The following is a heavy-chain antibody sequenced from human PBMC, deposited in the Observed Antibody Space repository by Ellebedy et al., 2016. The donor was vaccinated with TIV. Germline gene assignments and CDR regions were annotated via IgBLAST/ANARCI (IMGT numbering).Heavy chain of an antibody. CDR2: IKQDGSEK. J-gene: IGHJ4*02. V-gene: IGHV3-7*01. Sequence: GESLKISCASSGFTFSSYWMSWVRQAPGQGLEWVANIKQDGSEKYYVDSVKGRFTISRDNAKNSLYLQMNSLSAEDTAIYYCARDSGRITYWGQGTLVTVSS. D-gene: IGHD1-26*01. CDR3: ARDSGRITY. CDR1: GFTFSSYW.